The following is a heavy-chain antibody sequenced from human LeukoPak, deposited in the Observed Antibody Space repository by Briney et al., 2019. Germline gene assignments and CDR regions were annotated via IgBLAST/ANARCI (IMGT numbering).Heavy chain of an antibody. V-gene: IGHV3-9*01. Sequence: GGSLRLSCAASGFTFDDYAMHWVRQAPGKGLEWVSGISWNSGSIGYADSVKGRFTISRDNAKNSLYLQMNSLRADDTAVYYCARGDGHGSGIYSKPPFTPWGQGPLVTVPS. CDR3: ARGDGHGSGIYSKPPFTP. CDR1: GFTFDDYA. J-gene: IGHJ5*02. CDR2: ISWNSGSI. D-gene: IGHD3-10*01.